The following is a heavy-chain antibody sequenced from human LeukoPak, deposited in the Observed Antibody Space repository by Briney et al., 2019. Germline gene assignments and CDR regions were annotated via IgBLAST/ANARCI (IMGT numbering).Heavy chain of an antibody. D-gene: IGHD3-22*01. CDR2: ISNDGGGT. CDR3: AKGGSGYFLDL. Sequence: GGSLRLSCAASGFIFNNYGLIWVRQAPGKGLEWVSAISNDGGGTTYADFVKGRFTITRDNSKNTLFLQMNSLRAEDTALYYCAKGGSGYFLDLWGQGTLVTVSS. CDR1: GFIFNNYG. J-gene: IGHJ5*02. V-gene: IGHV3-23*01.